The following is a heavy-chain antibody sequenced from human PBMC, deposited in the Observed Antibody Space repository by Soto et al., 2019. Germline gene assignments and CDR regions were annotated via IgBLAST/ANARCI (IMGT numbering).Heavy chain of an antibody. CDR3: ARESMALYCTNGVCPDAFDI. V-gene: IGHV3-7*01. CDR1: GFTFSSYW. D-gene: IGHD2-8*01. CDR2: IKQDGSEK. J-gene: IGHJ3*02. Sequence: GGSLRLSCAASGFTFSSYWISWVRQAPGKGLEWVANIKQDGSEKYYVDSVKGRFTISRDNAKNSLYLQMNSLRAEDTAVYYCARESMALYCTNGVCPDAFDIWGQGTMVTVSS.